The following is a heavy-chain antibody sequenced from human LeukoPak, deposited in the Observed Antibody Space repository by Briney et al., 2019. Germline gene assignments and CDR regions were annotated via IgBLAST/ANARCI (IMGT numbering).Heavy chain of an antibody. CDR1: GFTFSSYG. CDR2: ISYDGSNK. J-gene: IGHJ4*02. Sequence: GGSLRLSCAASGFTFSSYGMHWVRQAPGKGLEWVAVISYDGSNKYYADSVKGRFTISRDNSKNTLYLQMNSLRAEDTAVYYCAIKGITTVRGDPDYFDYWGQGTLVTVSS. CDR3: AIKGITTVRGDPDYFDY. D-gene: IGHD3-10*01. V-gene: IGHV3-30*03.